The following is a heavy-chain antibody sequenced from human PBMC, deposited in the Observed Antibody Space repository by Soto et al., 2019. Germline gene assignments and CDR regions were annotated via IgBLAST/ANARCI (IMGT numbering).Heavy chain of an antibody. CDR3: ARYGYGSGPLYGMDV. CDR2: INHSRST. V-gene: IGHV4-34*01. CDR1: GGSFSGYY. Sequence: PSEALSLTSAVYGGSFSGYYWSWIRQPPGKGLEWIGEINHSRSTNYNPSLKSRVTISVDTSKNQFSLKLSSVPAADTAVYYCARYGYGSGPLYGMDVWGQGTTVTVSS. D-gene: IGHD3-10*01. J-gene: IGHJ6*02.